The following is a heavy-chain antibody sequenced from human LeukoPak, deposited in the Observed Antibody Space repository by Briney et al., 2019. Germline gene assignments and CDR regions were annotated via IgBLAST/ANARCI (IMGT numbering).Heavy chain of an antibody. CDR1: GGSFSGYY. CDR2: INHSGST. D-gene: IGHD2-15*01. Sequence: SESLSLTCAVYGGSFSGYYWSWIRQPPGKGLEWIGEINHSGSTNYNPSLKSRVTISVDTSKDQFSLKLSSVTAADTAVYYCARSGGRYWGQGTLDTVSS. V-gene: IGHV4-34*01. CDR3: ARSGGRY. J-gene: IGHJ4*02.